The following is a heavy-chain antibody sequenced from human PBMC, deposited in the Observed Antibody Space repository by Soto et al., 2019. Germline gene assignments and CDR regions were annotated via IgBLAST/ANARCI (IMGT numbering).Heavy chain of an antibody. CDR2: IYNSGGT. D-gene: IGHD6-6*01. J-gene: IGHJ6*02. V-gene: IGHV4-61*01. CDR3: ARVGVRLGRIAARPQADPYYYAMDV. Sequence: PTETLYLTCTVSGGSVSSGSYSWSWIRQPPGKGLEWIGYIYNSGGTNYNPSLKSRVTISVDTSKNQFSLKLSSVTAADTAVYYCARVGVRLGRIAARPQADPYYYAMDVWGQGTTVTVSS. CDR1: GGSVSSGSYS.